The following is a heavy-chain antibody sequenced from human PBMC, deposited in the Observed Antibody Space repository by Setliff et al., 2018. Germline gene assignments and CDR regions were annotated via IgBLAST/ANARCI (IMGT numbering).Heavy chain of an antibody. CDR3: ARGGTFRYFDF. D-gene: IGHD5-12*01. CDR1: DGSLSTYY. Sequence: NPSETLSLTCTVSDGSLSTYYWSWIRQPPGKGLEFIGYVYYSGTANYSPSLRSRLTISVDTSKNQFSLKLRSVTAADTAVYYCARGGTFRYFDFWGQGALVTVSS. V-gene: IGHV4-59*01. J-gene: IGHJ4*02. CDR2: VYYSGTA.